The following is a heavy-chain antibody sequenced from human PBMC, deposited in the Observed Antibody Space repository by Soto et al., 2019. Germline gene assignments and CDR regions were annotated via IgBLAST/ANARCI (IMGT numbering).Heavy chain of an antibody. J-gene: IGHJ4*02. CDR1: GGSTSSGDYY. CDR3: ARVRAYSYGYEDY. CDR2: IYYSGTT. V-gene: IGHV4-30-4*01. Sequence: PSETLSLTCTVSGGSTSSGDYYWSWIRQPPGKGLEWIGYIYYSGTTYYNPSLKSRVTISVDTSKNQSSLKLSSVTAADTAVYYCARVRAYSYGYEDYWGQGTLVTVS. D-gene: IGHD5-18*01.